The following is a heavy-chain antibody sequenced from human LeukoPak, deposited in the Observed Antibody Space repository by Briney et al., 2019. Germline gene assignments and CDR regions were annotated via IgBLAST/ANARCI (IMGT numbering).Heavy chain of an antibody. CDR1: GGSFSGYY. CDR3: ARDQGTWWFDP. V-gene: IGHV4-34*01. J-gene: IGHJ5*02. Sequence: SETLSLTCAVYGGSFSGYYWSWIRQPPGKGLEWIGEINHSGSTNYNPSLKSRVTISVDTSKNQFSLKLSSVTAADTALYYCARDQGTWWFDPWGQGTLVTVSS. CDR2: INHSGST. D-gene: IGHD3-10*01.